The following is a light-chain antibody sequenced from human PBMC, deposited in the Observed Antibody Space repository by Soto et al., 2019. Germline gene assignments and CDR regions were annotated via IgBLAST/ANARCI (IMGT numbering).Light chain of an antibody. Sequence: EIVLTQSPATLSVSPGDRATLSCRASESVSSNVAWYQQKPGQTPRLLIYGASTRATGVPPRFSGSRSGTEFTHTISSLQSEDFAVYYCQQYFNWPPYTFGQGTKVDIK. CDR3: QQYFNWPPYT. CDR1: ESVSSN. V-gene: IGKV3-15*01. CDR2: GAS. J-gene: IGKJ2*01.